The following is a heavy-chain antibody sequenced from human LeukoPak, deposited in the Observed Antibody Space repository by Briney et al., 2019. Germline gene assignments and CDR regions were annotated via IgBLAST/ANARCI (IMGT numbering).Heavy chain of an antibody. V-gene: IGHV3-21*01. CDR3: AREVDIVATIQFDY. CDR1: GFTFNIYS. CDR2: ISGSSS. Sequence: GGSLRLSCAASGFTFNIYSMNWVRQAPGKGLEWVSSISGSSSYYADSVKGRFTISRDNAKNSLYLQMNSLRAEDTAVYCCAREVDIVATIQFDYWGQGTLVTVSS. J-gene: IGHJ4*02. D-gene: IGHD5-12*01.